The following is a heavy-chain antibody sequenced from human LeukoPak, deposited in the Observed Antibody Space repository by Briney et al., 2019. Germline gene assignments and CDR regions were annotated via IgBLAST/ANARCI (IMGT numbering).Heavy chain of an antibody. J-gene: IGHJ6*03. CDR2: ISSTSHYI. Sequence: GGSLRLSCAASGFTFSSYSMNWVRQAPGKGLEWVSSISSTSHYIYYADSVKGRFTISRDNAKNSLYLQMNSLRAEDTAVYYCARSCSSKTSCYIYYYYMDVWGKGTTVTVSS. V-gene: IGHV3-21*01. D-gene: IGHD2-2*01. CDR3: ARSCSSKTSCYIYYYYMDV. CDR1: GFTFSSYS.